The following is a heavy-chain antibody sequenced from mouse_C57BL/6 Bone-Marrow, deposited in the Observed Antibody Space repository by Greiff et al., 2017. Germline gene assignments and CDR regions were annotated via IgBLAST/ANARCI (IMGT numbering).Heavy chain of an antibody. V-gene: IGHV1-22*01. CDR1: GYTFTDYN. CDR2: INPNNGGT. D-gene: IGHD2-1*01. CDR3: ARSGALYGNYGFAY. J-gene: IGHJ3*01. Sequence: VQLQQSGPELVKPGASVKMSCKASGYTFTDYNMHWVKQSHGKRLEWIGYINPNNGGTSYNQKFKGKATLTVNKSSSTAYMELRSLTSEDSAVYYCARSGALYGNYGFAYWGQGTLVTVSA.